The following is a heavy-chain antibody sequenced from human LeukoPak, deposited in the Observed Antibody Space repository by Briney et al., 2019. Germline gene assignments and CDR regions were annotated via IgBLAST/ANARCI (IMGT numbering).Heavy chain of an antibody. Sequence: PSESPSLTCSVSDVSIRSYYWSWIRQPPGEGVGWRGHIYYSGAITYNPSLKRRVTISVDVPNHKYSLNLRSVTVADTAVYYCARVRDGYYPEMDYWAQGTLVTVTA. V-gene: IGHV4-59*01. D-gene: IGHD5-24*01. J-gene: IGHJ4*02. CDR2: IYYSGAI. CDR3: ARVRDGYYPEMDY. CDR1: DVSIRSYY.